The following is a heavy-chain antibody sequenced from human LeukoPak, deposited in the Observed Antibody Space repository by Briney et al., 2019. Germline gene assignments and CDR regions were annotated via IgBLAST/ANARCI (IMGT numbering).Heavy chain of an antibody. J-gene: IGHJ6*03. CDR1: GGSISSYY. CDR3: ARDRFDDSNGYYYHSYYYMNV. V-gene: IGHV4-4*07. CDR2: IYTSGST. D-gene: IGHD3-22*01. Sequence: SETLSLTCTVSGGSISSYYWSWIRQPAGKGLEWIGRIYTSGSTNYNPSLKSRVTMSVDTSKNQFSLKLSSVTAADTAVYYCARDRFDDSNGYYYHSYYYMNVWGKGTTVTVSS.